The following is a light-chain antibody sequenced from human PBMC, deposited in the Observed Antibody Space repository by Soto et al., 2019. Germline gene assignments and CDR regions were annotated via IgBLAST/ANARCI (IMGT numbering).Light chain of an antibody. CDR3: QKYNCAPWT. Sequence: DIQMTQSPSSLSASVGDRVTITCRASQGISNYLAWYQQKPGKVPKLLIYDAATLQSGVPSRFSGSGSGTDFTLTISSLQAEDVATYYCQKYNCAPWTFGQGTRVEIK. J-gene: IGKJ1*01. CDR2: DAA. V-gene: IGKV1-27*01. CDR1: QGISNY.